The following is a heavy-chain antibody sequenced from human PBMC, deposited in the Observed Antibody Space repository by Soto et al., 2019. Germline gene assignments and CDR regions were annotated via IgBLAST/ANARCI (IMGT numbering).Heavy chain of an antibody. Sequence: QVQLVQSGAEVKKPGTSVKVSCKASGYTFTSFYMHWLRQAPGQGLEWMGVINLSGGRATYAQKFQGRVAMTMDTSTSTAYMELSSLTSEDTAVYSCARESHTCSGMDVWGQGTTVTVSS. J-gene: IGHJ6*02. V-gene: IGHV1-46*01. CDR1: GYTFTSFY. D-gene: IGHD2-15*01. CDR2: INLSGGRA. CDR3: ARESHTCSGMDV.